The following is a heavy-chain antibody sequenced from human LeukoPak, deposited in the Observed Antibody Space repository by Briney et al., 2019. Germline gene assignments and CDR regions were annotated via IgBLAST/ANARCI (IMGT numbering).Heavy chain of an antibody. V-gene: IGHV4-39*01. Sequence: QASETLSLTCTVSGGSISSGGYYWGWIRQPPGKGLEWIGSMYYSGSTYYNPSLKSRVTMSVDTSKNQFSLKLSSVAAADTAVYYCAVQEKATAGSSDYWGQGTLVTVSS. CDR1: GGSISSGGYY. CDR2: MYYSGST. CDR3: AVQEKATAGSSDY. J-gene: IGHJ4*02. D-gene: IGHD6-13*01.